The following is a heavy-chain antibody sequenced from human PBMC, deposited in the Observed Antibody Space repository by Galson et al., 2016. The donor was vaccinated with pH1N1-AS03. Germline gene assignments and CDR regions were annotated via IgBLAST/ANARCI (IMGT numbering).Heavy chain of an antibody. CDR2: ITSSGGSGPTI. J-gene: IGHJ4*02. CDR1: GFTFSDYY. D-gene: IGHD3-3*01. V-gene: IGHV3-11*01. Sequence: SLRLSCAASGFTFSDYYMSWIRQAPGKGLEWISCITSSGGSGPTIYYADSVKGRFTIPRDNAKNSLYLQMNSLRADDTAVYYCARGWYDIWIGYLVDPFDYWGQGALVTVSS. CDR3: ARGWYDIWIGYLVDPFDY.